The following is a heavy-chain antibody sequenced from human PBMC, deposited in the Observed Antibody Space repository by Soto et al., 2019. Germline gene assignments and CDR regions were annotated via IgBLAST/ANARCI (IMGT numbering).Heavy chain of an antibody. Sequence: LRLSCAASGFTFSSYAMSWVRQAPGKGLEWVSAISGSGGSTYYADSVKGRFTISRDNSKNTLYLQMNSLRAEDTAVYYCAKDTITMIDTGGDYWGQGTLVTVSS. CDR3: AKDTITMIDTGGDY. CDR2: ISGSGGST. J-gene: IGHJ4*02. D-gene: IGHD3-22*01. CDR1: GFTFSSYA. V-gene: IGHV3-23*01.